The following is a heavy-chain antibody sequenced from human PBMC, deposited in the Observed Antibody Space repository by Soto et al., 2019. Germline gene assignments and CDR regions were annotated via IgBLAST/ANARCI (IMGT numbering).Heavy chain of an antibody. CDR2: IYYSGST. V-gene: IGHV4-59*01. Sequence: PSETLSLTCTVSGGSISIYYWSWIRQPPGKGLEWIGYIYYSGSTNYNPSLKSRVTISVDTSKNQFSLKLSSVTAADTAVYYCARKKSRRGLFDYWGQGTLVTVSS. J-gene: IGHJ4*02. CDR3: ARKKSRRGLFDY. CDR1: GGSISIYY.